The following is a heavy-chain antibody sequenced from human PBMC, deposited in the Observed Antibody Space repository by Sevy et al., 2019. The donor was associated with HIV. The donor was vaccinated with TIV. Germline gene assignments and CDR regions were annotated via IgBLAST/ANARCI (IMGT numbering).Heavy chain of an antibody. D-gene: IGHD5-12*01. V-gene: IGHV3-74*01. CDR1: GFTFSSYW. CDR3: ARGERLRLGNYYYYMDV. J-gene: IGHJ6*03. CDR2: INSDGSST. Sequence: GGSLRLSCAASGFTFSSYWMHWVRQAPGKGLVWVSRINSDGSSTSYADSVKGRFTISRDNAKNTLYLQMNSLRAEDTAVYYCARGERLRLGNYYYYMDVWGKGTTVTVSS.